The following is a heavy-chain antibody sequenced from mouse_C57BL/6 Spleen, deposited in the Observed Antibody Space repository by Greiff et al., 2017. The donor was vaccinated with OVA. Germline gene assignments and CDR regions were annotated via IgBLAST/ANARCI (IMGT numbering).Heavy chain of an antibody. J-gene: IGHJ2*01. CDR1: GYSITSGYY. D-gene: IGHD2-10*02. CDR2: ISYDGSN. V-gene: IGHV3-6*01. Sequence: DVQLQESGPGLVKPSQSLSLTCSVTGYSITSGYYWNWIRQFPGNKLEWMGYISYDGSNNYNPTLKNRISITRDTSKNQFFLKLNSVTTEDTATYYCAREPVWRFFDYWGQGTTLTVSS. CDR3: AREPVWRFFDY.